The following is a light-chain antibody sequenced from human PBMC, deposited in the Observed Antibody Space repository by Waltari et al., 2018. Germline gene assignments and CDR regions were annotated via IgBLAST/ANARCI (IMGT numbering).Light chain of an antibody. V-gene: IGLV2-23*01. CDR1: SSDVGSYNL. CDR3: CSYAGSSNWV. J-gene: IGLJ3*02. Sequence: QSALPQPASVSGSPGQSITIPCTGTSSDVGSYNLISWYQQHPGKAPKRMIYEGSKRPSGVSNRFSGSKSGNTASLTISGLQAEDEADYYCCSYAGSSNWVFGGGTKLTVL. CDR2: EGS.